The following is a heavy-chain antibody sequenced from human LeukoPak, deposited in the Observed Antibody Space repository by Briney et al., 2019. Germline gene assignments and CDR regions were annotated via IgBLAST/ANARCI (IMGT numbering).Heavy chain of an antibody. CDR1: GFTFSDYY. D-gene: IGHD2-21*01. Sequence: GGSLRLSCAASGFTFSDYYMSWIRQAPGKGLEWLSYISKNGKTIYYADSMKGRFTISRDNAKKSVYLQMNSPRAEDTAVYYCATTGLLGDIPWGQGTLVTVSS. CDR3: ATTGLLGDIP. V-gene: IGHV3-11*01. J-gene: IGHJ5*02. CDR2: ISKNGKTI.